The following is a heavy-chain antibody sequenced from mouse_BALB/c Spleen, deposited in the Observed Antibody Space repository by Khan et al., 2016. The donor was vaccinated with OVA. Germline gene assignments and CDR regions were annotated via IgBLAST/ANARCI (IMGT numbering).Heavy chain of an antibody. J-gene: IGHJ2*01. D-gene: IGHD2-10*02. CDR3: ARRGYGRAFFEY. Sequence: EVELVESGGGLVQPGGSRKLSCAASGFTFSSFGMHWVRQAPEKGLEWVAYISSGSTTIYYADTVKGRFTISRDHPKNTLFLQMTSLRSEDTAMYYCARRGYGRAFFEYWGQGTTLTVSS. CDR1: GFTFSSFG. CDR2: ISSGSTTI. V-gene: IGHV5-17*02.